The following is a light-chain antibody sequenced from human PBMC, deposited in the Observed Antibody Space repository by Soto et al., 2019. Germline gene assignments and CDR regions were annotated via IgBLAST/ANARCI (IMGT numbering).Light chain of an antibody. CDR1: SSEVGGYNS. Sequence: SVLTQPSSVSGSPGQSITIPCTGTSSEVGGYNSVSWYPHHPGKAPKLLLYDVGDRPSGVSYRFSGSKSGNTASLTNSGLKAADEADYFCSSYTSSMTNVFGSGTKVTVL. CDR3: SSYTSSMTNV. J-gene: IGLJ1*01. CDR2: DVG. V-gene: IGLV2-14*03.